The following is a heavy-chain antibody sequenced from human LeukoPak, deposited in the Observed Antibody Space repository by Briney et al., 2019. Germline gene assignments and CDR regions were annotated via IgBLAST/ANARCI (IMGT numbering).Heavy chain of an antibody. CDR1: GLTFSAYW. D-gene: IGHD6-6*01. V-gene: IGHV3-23*01. J-gene: IGHJ4*02. CDR3: AKEWGIAARTFDY. Sequence: GGSLRLSCAASGLTFSAYWMNWVRQAPGKGLEWVSAISGSGGSTYYADSVKGRFTISRDNSKNTLYLQMNSLRAEDTAVYYCAKEWGIAARTFDYWGQGTLVTLSS. CDR2: ISGSGGST.